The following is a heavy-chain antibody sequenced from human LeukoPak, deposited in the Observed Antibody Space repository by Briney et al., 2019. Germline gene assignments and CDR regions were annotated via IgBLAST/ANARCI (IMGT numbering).Heavy chain of an antibody. CDR2: IRQDGSEK. J-gene: IGHJ5*02. Sequence: GGSLRLSCAASGFTFSSYWMSWVRQAPGKGLEWVANIRQDGSEKYYVDSVKGRFTISRDNAKNSLYLQMNSLRAEDTAVYYCARVGPTWSGLAWFDPWGQGTLVTVCS. D-gene: IGHD2/OR15-2a*01. CDR1: GFTFSSYW. V-gene: IGHV3-7*01. CDR3: ARVGPTWSGLAWFDP.